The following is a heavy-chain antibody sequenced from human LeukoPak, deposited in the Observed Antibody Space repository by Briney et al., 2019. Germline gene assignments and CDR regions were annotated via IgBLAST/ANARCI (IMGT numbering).Heavy chain of an antibody. Sequence: PSETLSLTCTVSGGSISSGGYYWSWIRQHPGKGLEWIGYIYYSGSTYYNPSLKSRVTISVDTSKNQFSLKLSSVTAADTAVYHCARGRDGSGSYFDYWGQGTLVTVSS. CDR1: GGSISSGGYY. V-gene: IGHV4-31*03. J-gene: IGHJ4*02. CDR2: IYYSGST. D-gene: IGHD3-10*01. CDR3: ARGRDGSGSYFDY.